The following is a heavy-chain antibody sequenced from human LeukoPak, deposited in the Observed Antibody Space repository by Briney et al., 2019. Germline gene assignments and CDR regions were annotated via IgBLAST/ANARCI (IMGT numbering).Heavy chain of an antibody. V-gene: IGHV4-39*07. D-gene: IGHD2-2*01. J-gene: IGHJ5*02. CDR1: GGSISSSSYY. CDR2: INHSGST. Sequence: SETLSLTCTVSGGSISSSSYYLSWNRQPPGKGLEWIVEINHSGSTNYNPSLKSRVTISVDTSKNQFSLKLSSVTAADTAVYYCARGSFLDQLLRYNWFDPWGQGTLVTVSS. CDR3: ARGSFLDQLLRYNWFDP.